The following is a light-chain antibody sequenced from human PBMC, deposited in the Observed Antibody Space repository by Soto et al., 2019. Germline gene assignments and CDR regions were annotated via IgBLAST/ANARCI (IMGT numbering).Light chain of an antibody. J-gene: IGLJ2*01. CDR3: AAWDGSLPHIL. CDR1: SSNMGSNS. CDR2: GDN. Sequence: QSVLTQPPSASGTPGQRVTISCSGSSSNMGSNSVTWYQQLPGTAPKLLIYGDNQRPSGVPDRFSGSKSGTSASLAITGLQSEDEADYYCAAWDGSLPHILFGGGTKVTVL. V-gene: IGLV1-44*01.